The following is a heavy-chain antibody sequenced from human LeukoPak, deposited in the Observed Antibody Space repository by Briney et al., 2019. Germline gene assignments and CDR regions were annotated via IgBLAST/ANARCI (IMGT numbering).Heavy chain of an antibody. V-gene: IGHV3-30*18. J-gene: IGHJ3*01. Sequence: PGGSLRLSCAASGFTFSNYGMHWVRQAPGKGLEWVAVISYDGKKYNYADSVKGRFTISRDNSENTLFLQMNSLKTEDTAVYYCAKSLRGELSFYDAFDVWGQGTMVTVSS. CDR3: AKSLRGELSFYDAFDV. CDR1: GFTFSNYG. CDR2: ISYDGKKY. D-gene: IGHD3-16*01.